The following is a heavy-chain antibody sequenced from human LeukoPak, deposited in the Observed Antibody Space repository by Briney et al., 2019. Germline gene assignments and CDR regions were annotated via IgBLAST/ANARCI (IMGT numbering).Heavy chain of an antibody. D-gene: IGHD6-19*01. J-gene: IGHJ4*02. Sequence: SETLSLTCAVYGGSFSGYYWSWIRQPPGKGLEWIGEINHSGSTNYNPSLKSRVTISVDTSKNQFSLKLSSVTAADTAVYYCASRTQWLVPPAYWGQGTLVTVSS. CDR3: ASRTQWLVPPAY. V-gene: IGHV4-34*01. CDR1: GGSFSGYY. CDR2: INHSGST.